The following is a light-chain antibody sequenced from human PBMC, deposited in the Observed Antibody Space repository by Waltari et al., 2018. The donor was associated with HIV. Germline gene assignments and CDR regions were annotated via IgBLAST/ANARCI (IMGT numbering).Light chain of an antibody. CDR2: NNN. CDR1: NIGTKD. CDR3: QVWHYSVF. J-gene: IGLJ2*01. Sequence: SYALTQPLSVSVALGQTARLTCGGSNIGTKDVHWYQQRPGQAPLLVIYNNNNRPSGIPERFSGSKPPNTATLTSRGAPAGEEAVYFCQVWHYSVFFGGGANLTVL. V-gene: IGLV3-9*01.